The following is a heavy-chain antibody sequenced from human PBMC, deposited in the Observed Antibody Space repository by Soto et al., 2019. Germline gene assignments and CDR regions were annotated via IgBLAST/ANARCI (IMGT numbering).Heavy chain of an antibody. CDR2: ISYDGSNK. D-gene: IGHD1-26*01. Sequence: QVQLVESGGGVVQPGRSLRLSCAASGFTFSSYAMHWVRQAPGKGLEGVAVISYDGSNKYYADSVKGRFTISRDNSKNTLYLQMNSLRAEDTAVYYCARALSGSYYDAFDIWGQGTMVTVSS. CDR3: ARALSGSYYDAFDI. V-gene: IGHV3-30-3*01. CDR1: GFTFSSYA. J-gene: IGHJ3*02.